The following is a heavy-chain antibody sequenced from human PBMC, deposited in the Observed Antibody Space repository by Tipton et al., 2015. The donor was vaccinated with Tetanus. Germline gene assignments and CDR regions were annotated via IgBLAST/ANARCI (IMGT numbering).Heavy chain of an antibody. Sequence: TLSLTCTVSGGSISSGDYYWSWIRQPPGKGLEWIGYIYYSGSTYYNPSLKSRVTISVDTSKNQFSLKLSSVTAADTAVYYCARDATHYGDDSPPHAFDIWGQGTMVTVSS. J-gene: IGHJ3*02. CDR1: GGSISSGDYY. CDR2: IYYSGST. CDR3: ARDATHYGDDSPPHAFDI. D-gene: IGHD4-17*01. V-gene: IGHV4-30-4*01.